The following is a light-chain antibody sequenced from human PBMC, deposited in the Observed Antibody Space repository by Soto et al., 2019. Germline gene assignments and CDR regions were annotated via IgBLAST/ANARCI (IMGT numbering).Light chain of an antibody. CDR3: LQDFSYPRT. V-gene: IGKV1-6*02. J-gene: IGKJ1*01. CDR1: QGIGTE. Sequence: AIQMTQSPSSLSASVGDRVTITCRASQGIGTELGWYQLKPGKASKLLVYGASTLQSGVLPRFSGSGSGTDFTLNISSLQPDDFATYYCLQDFSYPRTFGQGTKVEIK. CDR2: GAS.